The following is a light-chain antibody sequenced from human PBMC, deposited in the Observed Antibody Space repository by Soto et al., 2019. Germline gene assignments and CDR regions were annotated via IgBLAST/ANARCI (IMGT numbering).Light chain of an antibody. V-gene: IGKV1-5*03. Sequence: IQLTPSPSSLSASVGDRVTITCRASQGITSYLAWYQQKPGEAPKLLIYKASTLESGVPSRFSGSGSGTEFTLTISSLQPDDFATYYCQQYNHYRTFGQGTKVDIK. CDR3: QQYNHYRT. CDR2: KAS. CDR1: QGITSY. J-gene: IGKJ1*01.